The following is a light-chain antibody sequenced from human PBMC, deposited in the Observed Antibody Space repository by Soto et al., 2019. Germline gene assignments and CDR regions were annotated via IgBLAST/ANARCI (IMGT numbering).Light chain of an antibody. CDR3: QQSYSTPRT. CDR2: AAS. J-gene: IGKJ1*01. V-gene: IGKV1-39*01. Sequence: DIQMTQSPSSLPASVGDRVTITCRASQSISTYLNWYQQKPGKAPKLLIYAASSLQSGVPSTFSGSGSGTDFTLTISRLQPEDFATYYCQQSYSTPRTFGQGTKVEIK. CDR1: QSISTY.